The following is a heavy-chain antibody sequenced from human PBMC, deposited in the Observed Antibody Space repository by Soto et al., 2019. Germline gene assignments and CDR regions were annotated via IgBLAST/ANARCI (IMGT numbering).Heavy chain of an antibody. CDR1: GFSFSSYD. D-gene: IGHD3-10*01. J-gene: IGHJ6*02. V-gene: IGHV3-30*03. Sequence: QEQLVESGGGAVQPGRSLRLSCTASGFSFSSYDMHWVRQAPGEGLEWVSAMSFDGSYKHYADSMKGRFTISRDNSENTLYLQMNGLRPEDTAVYFCARGMIRGVVYYGVEVWGQGTTVTVS. CDR2: MSFDGSYK. CDR3: ARGMIRGVVYYGVEV.